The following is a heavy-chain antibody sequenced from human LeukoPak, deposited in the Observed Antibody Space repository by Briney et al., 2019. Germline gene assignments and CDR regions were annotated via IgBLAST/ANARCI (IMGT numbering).Heavy chain of an antibody. CDR3: VRGYQLLLDY. V-gene: IGHV3-30*03. CDR1: GFTFSSYG. D-gene: IGHD2-2*01. CDR2: ISYDGSNK. J-gene: IGHJ4*02. Sequence: GGSLRLSCAASGFTFSSYGMHWVRQAPGKGLEWVAVISYDGSNKYYADSVKGRFTISRDNSKNTLYQQMNSLRAEDTAVYYCVRGYQLLLDYWGQGTLVTVSS.